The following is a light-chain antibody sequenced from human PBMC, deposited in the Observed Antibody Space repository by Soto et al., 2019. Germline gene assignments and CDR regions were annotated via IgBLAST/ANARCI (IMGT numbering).Light chain of an antibody. J-gene: IGKJ4*01. CDR3: QQRSNWLT. CDR2: GAS. CDR1: QSVTTY. Sequence: EIVLTQSPATLSLSPGERATLSCRASQSVTTYLAWYQQKPGQAPRLLIYGASRRAAGIPARFSGSGSGTDFTLTISSLEPEDFAVYYCQQRSNWLTFGGGTKVDIK. V-gene: IGKV3-11*01.